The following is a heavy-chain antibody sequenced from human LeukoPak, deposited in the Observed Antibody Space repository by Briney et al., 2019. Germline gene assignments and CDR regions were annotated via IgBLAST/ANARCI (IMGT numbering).Heavy chain of an antibody. CDR3: ARDAAGYSGSNFYYYGMDV. CDR2: IYYSGST. J-gene: IGHJ6*02. Sequence: PSETLSHTCTVSGGSISSYYWSWIRQPPGKGLEWIGYIYYSGSTNYNPSLKSRVTISVDTSKNQFSLKLSSVTAADTAVYYCARDAAGYSGSNFYYYGMDVWGQGTTVTVSS. V-gene: IGHV4-59*01. D-gene: IGHD5-12*01. CDR1: GGSISSYY.